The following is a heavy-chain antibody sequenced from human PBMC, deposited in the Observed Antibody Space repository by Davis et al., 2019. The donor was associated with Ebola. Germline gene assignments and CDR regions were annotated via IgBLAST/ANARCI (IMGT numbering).Heavy chain of an antibody. CDR1: GGSISSSSYY. CDR2: IYYSGST. CDR3: ARLVYSSGWYGNWFDP. Sequence: MPSETLSLTCTVSGGSISSSSYYWGWIRQPPGKGLEWIGSIYYSGSTYYNPSLKSRVTISVDTSKNQFSLKLSSVTAADTAVYYCARLVYSSGWYGNWFDPWGQGTLVTVSS. V-gene: IGHV4-39*01. J-gene: IGHJ5*02. D-gene: IGHD6-19*01.